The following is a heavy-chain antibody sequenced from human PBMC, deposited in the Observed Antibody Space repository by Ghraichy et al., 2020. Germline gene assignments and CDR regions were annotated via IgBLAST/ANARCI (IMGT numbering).Heavy chain of an antibody. J-gene: IGHJ4*02. CDR3: ARDWKGDY. Sequence: ASVKASCKASGYSFRGYSISWVRQAPGQGLEWMGSISGYNGNTDYAQQLQGRLTMTTDTSTSTAYMELRSLTSDDTAVYYCARDWKGDYWGQGTLVTVSS. V-gene: IGHV1-18*04. CDR1: GYSFRGYS. CDR2: ISGYNGNT. D-gene: IGHD1-1*01.